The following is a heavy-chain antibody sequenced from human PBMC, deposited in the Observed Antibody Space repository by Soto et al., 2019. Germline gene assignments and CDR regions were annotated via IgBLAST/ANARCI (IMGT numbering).Heavy chain of an antibody. V-gene: IGHV1-69*13. CDR1: GCTFSSYA. J-gene: IGHJ6*02. D-gene: IGHD2-15*01. CDR3: ARENCSGGSCYSEFYYYYGMDV. CDR2: IIPIFGTA. Sequence: GASVKVSCKASGCTFSSYAISWVRQAPGQGLEWMGGIIPIFGTANYAQKFQGRVTITADESTSTAYMELSSLRSEDTAVYYCARENCSGGSCYSEFYYYYGMDVWGQGTTVTVSS.